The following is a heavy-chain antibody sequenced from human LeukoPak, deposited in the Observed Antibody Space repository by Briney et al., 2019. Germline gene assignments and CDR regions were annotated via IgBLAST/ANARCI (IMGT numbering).Heavy chain of an antibody. Sequence: PSQTLSLTCTVSGDSISSGDYYWSWIRQPAGKGLEWIGRISSSGSTNYNPSLKSRVTISVDTSKNQFSLKLSSVTAADTAVYYCARDCYYGSGSYLGLYYYYMDVWGKGTTVTVSS. CDR3: ARDCYYGSGSYLGLYYYYMDV. J-gene: IGHJ6*03. CDR2: ISSSGST. D-gene: IGHD3-10*01. V-gene: IGHV4-61*02. CDR1: GDSISSGDYY.